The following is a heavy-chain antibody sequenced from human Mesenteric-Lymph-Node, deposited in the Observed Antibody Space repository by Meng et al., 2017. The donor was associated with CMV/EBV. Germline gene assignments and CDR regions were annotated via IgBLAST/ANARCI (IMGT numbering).Heavy chain of an antibody. CDR3: ARGRIAAALYFDY. V-gene: IGHV4-59*01. CDR2: IYYSGST. Sequence: GSLRLSCTVSGGSISSYYWSWIRQPPGKGLEWIGYIYYSGSTNYNPSLKSRVTISVDTSKNQFSLKLSSVTAADTAVYYCARGRIAAALYFDYWGQGTLVTVSS. D-gene: IGHD6-13*01. CDR1: GGSISSYY. J-gene: IGHJ4*02.